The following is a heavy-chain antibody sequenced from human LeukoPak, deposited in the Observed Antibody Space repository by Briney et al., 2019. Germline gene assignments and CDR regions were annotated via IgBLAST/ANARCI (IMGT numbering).Heavy chain of an antibody. J-gene: IGHJ3*01. V-gene: IGHV4-4*02. CDR3: ARGHLWLLGAFDV. CDR2: IYHSGST. Sequence: SGTLSLTCAVSGGSISNNYWWSWVRQPPGKGLEWIGEIYHSGSTNYNPSLKSRVIISIDKSKNQFSLKLSSVNAADTAVYFCARGHLWLLGAFDVWGQGTMVTVSS. CDR1: GGSISNNYW. D-gene: IGHD3-22*01.